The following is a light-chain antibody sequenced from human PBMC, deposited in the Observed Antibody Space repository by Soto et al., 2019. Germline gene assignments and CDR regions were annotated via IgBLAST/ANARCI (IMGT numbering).Light chain of an antibody. V-gene: IGLV2-14*03. CDR3: SSYSSTSALV. Sequence: QSALTQPASVSGSPGQSITISCTGTSSDVGGYNYVSWYQQHPGKAPKLMIYGVSNLPSGVSHRFSGSKSGNTASLTISGRQAEDEADYFCSSYSSTSALVFGTGTTLTVL. J-gene: IGLJ1*01. CDR2: GVS. CDR1: SSDVGGYNY.